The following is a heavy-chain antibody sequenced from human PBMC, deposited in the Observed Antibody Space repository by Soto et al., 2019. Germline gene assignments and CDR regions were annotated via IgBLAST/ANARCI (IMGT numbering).Heavy chain of an antibody. D-gene: IGHD4-17*01. Sequence: EVQLVESGGGLVQPGGSLRLSCAASGFTFSSYWMSWVRQAPGKGLEWVANIKQDGNEKYYVDSVKGRFTISRDNANNSLYLQMNSLRAEDTAVYYCGRDDYGDYVGSYWGQGTLVTVSS. CDR1: GFTFSSYW. J-gene: IGHJ4*02. CDR2: IKQDGNEK. CDR3: GRDDYGDYVGSY. V-gene: IGHV3-7*01.